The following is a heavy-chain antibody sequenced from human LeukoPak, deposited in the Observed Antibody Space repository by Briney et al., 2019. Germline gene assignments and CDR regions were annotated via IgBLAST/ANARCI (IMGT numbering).Heavy chain of an antibody. CDR2: INPIDGAT. CDR3: ARELSRGGTQLGDYFDY. J-gene: IGHJ4*02. V-gene: IGHV1-46*01. D-gene: IGHD1-1*01. CDR1: GYNFANNY. Sequence: GASVKVSCKASGYNFANNYLHWARQAPGQGPQWMGRINPIDGATRYARKFQGRVTMTRDTSTNTVYMELSNLRSEDTAIFFCARELSRGGTQLGDYFDYWGQGTLVTVSS.